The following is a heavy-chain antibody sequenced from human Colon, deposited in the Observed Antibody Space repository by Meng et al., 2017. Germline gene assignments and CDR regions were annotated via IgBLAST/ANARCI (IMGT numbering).Heavy chain of an antibody. CDR3: ARDPLAVGPTDRGLDS. J-gene: IGHJ4*02. CDR2: IYSGGIS. Sequence: QVQLQESGPRLVEPSQTLSLTCPFTGDSVSSNSYYWTWIRQHPGTGLEWIGYIYSGGISHYNPSLKSRITMSIDTSKNQFSLQLTSVTAADTAIYYCARDPLAVGPTDRGLDSWGQGTLVTVSS. V-gene: IGHV4-31*03. D-gene: IGHD1-26*01. CDR1: GDSVSSNSYY.